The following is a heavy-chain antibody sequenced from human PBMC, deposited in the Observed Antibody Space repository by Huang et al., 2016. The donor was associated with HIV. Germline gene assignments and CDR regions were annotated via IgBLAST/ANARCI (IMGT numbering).Heavy chain of an antibody. Sequence: VRLLESGGGLVQPGGSLRLSCAASEFTFSSYAMSWVRLVSGKGLEWVSTFRTGGDAYYAGYVKGRFTITRDNAKNMLYLQMTSLRDEDTAVYYCAKDRWVSGELLYFDYWGQGTLVTVSS. CDR1: EFTFSSYA. V-gene: IGHV3-23*01. CDR3: AKDRWVSGELLYFDY. D-gene: IGHD3-10*01. CDR2: FRTGGDA. J-gene: IGHJ4*02.